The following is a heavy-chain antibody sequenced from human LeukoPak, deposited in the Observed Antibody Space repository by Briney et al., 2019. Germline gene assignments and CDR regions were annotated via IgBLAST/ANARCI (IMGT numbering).Heavy chain of an antibody. CDR1: GFTFSDYY. Sequence: GGSLRLSCAASGFTFSDYYMSWIRQAPGKGLEWVSFISSSSTYINYADSVKGRFTISRDNANNSLYLQMNSLRAEDTAVYYCARAREYCSGRTCYHYYGMDVWGQGTTVTVSS. CDR2: ISSSSTYI. D-gene: IGHD2-15*01. V-gene: IGHV3-11*06. J-gene: IGHJ6*02. CDR3: ARAREYCSGRTCYHYYGMDV.